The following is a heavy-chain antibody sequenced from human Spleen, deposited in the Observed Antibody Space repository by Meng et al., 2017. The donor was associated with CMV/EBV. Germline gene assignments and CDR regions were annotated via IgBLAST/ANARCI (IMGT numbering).Heavy chain of an antibody. CDR1: GFTFSSYW. J-gene: IGHJ4*02. V-gene: IGHV3-7*01. D-gene: IGHD3-10*01. CDR2: IKQDGSEK. CDR3: ARNRRYYYGSGSYYNSYYFDY. Sequence: GESLKISCAASGFTFSSYWMSWVRQAPGKGLEWVANIKQDGSEKYYVDSVKGRFTISRDNAKNTLYLQMNSLRAEDTAVFYCARNRRYYYGSGSYYNSYYFDYWGQGALVTVSS.